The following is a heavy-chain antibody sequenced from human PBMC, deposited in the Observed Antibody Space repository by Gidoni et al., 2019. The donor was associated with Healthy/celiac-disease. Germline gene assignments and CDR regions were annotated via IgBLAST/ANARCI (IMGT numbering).Heavy chain of an antibody. J-gene: IGHJ6*02. CDR1: GFTFSSYD. D-gene: IGHD5-18*01. CDR2: IGTAGDT. CDR3: ARDLGDTAMPGYGMNV. Sequence: EVQLVESGGGLVQPGGSLRLSCAASGFTFSSYDMHWVRQATGKGLEWVSAIGTAGDTYYPGSVKGRFTISRENAKNSLYLQMNSLRAGDTAVYYCARDLGDTAMPGYGMNVWGQGTTVTVSS. V-gene: IGHV3-13*01.